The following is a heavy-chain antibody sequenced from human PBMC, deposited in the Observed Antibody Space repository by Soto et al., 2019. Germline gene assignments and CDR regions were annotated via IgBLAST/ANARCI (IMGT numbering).Heavy chain of an antibody. CDR1: GFTFSSYG. CDR2: IWYDGSNK. D-gene: IGHD3-10*01. J-gene: IGHJ6*02. Sequence: QVQLVESGGGVVQPGRSLRLSCAASGFTFSSYGMHWVRQAPGKGLEWVAVIWYDGSNKYYADSVKGRFTISRDNSKNTLYRQMNRLRTEDTAVYYCAREYYYGSGSYYYYGMDVWGQGTTVTVSS. CDR3: AREYYYGSGSYYYYGMDV. V-gene: IGHV3-33*01.